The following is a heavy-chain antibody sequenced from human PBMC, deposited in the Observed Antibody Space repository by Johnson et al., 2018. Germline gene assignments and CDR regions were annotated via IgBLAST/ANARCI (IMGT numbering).Heavy chain of an antibody. CDR3: TRVLTMLQWLVGYYYGMDV. CDR2: ISSSSSTI. V-gene: IGHV3-48*02. Sequence: VQLVQSGGGLVQPGGSLRLSCAASGFTFSSYNMNWVRQAPGKGLEWVSYISSSSSTIYYADSVTGRSTTSRDNAKNSLYLQMNSRGDEDTAVYYCTRVLTMLQWLVGYYYGMDVWGQGTTVTVSS. CDR1: GFTFSSYN. J-gene: IGHJ6*02. D-gene: IGHD6-19*01.